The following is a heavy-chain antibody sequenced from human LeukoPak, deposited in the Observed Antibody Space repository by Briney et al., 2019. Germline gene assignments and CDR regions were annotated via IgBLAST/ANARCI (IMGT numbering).Heavy chain of an antibody. Sequence: GGSLRLSCAASGFTFSSYAMSWVRQAPGKGLEWVSAISGSGGSTYYADSVKGRFTISRDNSKNTLCLQMNSLRAEDTAVYYCAKSLDYDILTGYDPWGQGTLVTVSS. CDR3: AKSLDYDILTGYDP. CDR1: GFTFSSYA. CDR2: ISGSGGST. J-gene: IGHJ5*02. V-gene: IGHV3-23*01. D-gene: IGHD3-9*01.